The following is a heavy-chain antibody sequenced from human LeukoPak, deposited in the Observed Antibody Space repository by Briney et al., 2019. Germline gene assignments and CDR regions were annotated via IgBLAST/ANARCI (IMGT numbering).Heavy chain of an antibody. Sequence: ASVKVSCKASGYTFTGYYMHWVRQAPGQGLEWMGWINPNSGGTSYARKFQGRVTVTRDTSITTAYMELSRLRSDDTAVYYCARPIYYESSAGAFDIWGQGTMVTVSS. D-gene: IGHD3-22*01. CDR3: ARPIYYESSAGAFDI. CDR2: INPNSGGT. V-gene: IGHV1-2*02. CDR1: GYTFTGYY. J-gene: IGHJ3*02.